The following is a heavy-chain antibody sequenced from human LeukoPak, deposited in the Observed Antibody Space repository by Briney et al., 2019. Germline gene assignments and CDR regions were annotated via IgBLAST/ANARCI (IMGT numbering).Heavy chain of an antibody. J-gene: IGHJ3*02. D-gene: IGHD5-18*01. CDR2: QNAYNGKT. CDR3: ARGMGYSYGHPQGAFDI. Sequence: GAVTVSFLASGYSLTGYGFNWLRPAPGQGLEWMGWQNAYNGKTNYAHGRQGRVTVTADTSTSTAYMELRSLRSEDTAVYYCARGMGYSYGHPQGAFDIWGQGTMVTVSS. CDR1: GYSLTGYG. V-gene: IGHV1-18*01.